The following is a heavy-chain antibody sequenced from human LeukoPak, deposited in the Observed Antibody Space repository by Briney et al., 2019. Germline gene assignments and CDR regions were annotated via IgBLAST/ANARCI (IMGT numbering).Heavy chain of an antibody. CDR1: GYTFTGYY. CDR3: ARGYDSSGYYDY. D-gene: IGHD3-22*01. Sequence: GASVKVSCKASGYTFTGYYMHWVRQAPGQGLEWMGWINPNSGGTNYAQKFQGWATMTRDTSISTAYMELSRLRSDDTAVYYCARGYDSSGYYDYWGQGTLVTVSS. V-gene: IGHV1-2*04. CDR2: INPNSGGT. J-gene: IGHJ4*02.